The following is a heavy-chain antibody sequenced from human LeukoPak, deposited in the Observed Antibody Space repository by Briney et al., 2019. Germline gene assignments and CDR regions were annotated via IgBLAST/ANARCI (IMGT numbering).Heavy chain of an antibody. Sequence: GGSLRLSCAASGFTFSSYAMTWVRQAPGKGLEWVAVISYDGSNKYYADSVKGRFTISRDNSKNTLYLQMNSLRAEDTAVYYCARDLRGLVSWFDPWGQGTLVTVSS. J-gene: IGHJ5*02. V-gene: IGHV3-30*04. CDR2: ISYDGSNK. CDR3: ARDLRGLVSWFDP. CDR1: GFTFSSYA. D-gene: IGHD4-17*01.